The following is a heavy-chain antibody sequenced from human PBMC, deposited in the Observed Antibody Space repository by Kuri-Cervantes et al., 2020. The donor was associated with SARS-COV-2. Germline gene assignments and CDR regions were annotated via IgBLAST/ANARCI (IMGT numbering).Heavy chain of an antibody. J-gene: IGHJ4*02. CDR3: ARDLRLGKSLDY. Sequence: GESLKISCTASGFIFSDYYMTWIRQAPGKGLEWVLNIGPSGTTKYYADSVKGRFTISRDNAKNSLYLQMSSLRAEDTAVYYCARDLRLGKSLDYWGQGTLVTVSS. D-gene: IGHD7-27*01. CDR2: IGPSGTTK. CDR1: GFIFSDYY. V-gene: IGHV3-11*04.